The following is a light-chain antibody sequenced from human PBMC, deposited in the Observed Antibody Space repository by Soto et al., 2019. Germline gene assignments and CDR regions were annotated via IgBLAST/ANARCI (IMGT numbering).Light chain of an antibody. Sequence: QAVVTQSSSASASLGSSVKLTCTLSSGHSSNIIAWHQQQPGKAPKYLMKLEGSGSYNKGSGVPDRFSGSSSGADRYLTISDLQSEDEAAYYCETWDSNTWVFGGGTKLTVL. V-gene: IGLV4-60*03. J-gene: IGLJ3*02. CDR1: SGHSSNI. CDR2: LEGSGSY. CDR3: ETWDSNTWV.